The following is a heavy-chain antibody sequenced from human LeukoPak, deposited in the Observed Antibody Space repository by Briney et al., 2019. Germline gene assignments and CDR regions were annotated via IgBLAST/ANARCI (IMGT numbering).Heavy chain of an antibody. D-gene: IGHD3-3*01. J-gene: IGHJ4*02. CDR1: GYTFTSYD. V-gene: IGHV1-18*01. CDR3: ARDRGNTIFGVVNDFDY. CDR2: ISAYNGNT. Sequence: ASVKVSCKASGYTFTSYDINWVRQAPGQGLEWMGWISAYNGNTNYAQKLQGRVTMTTDTSTSTAYMELRSLRSDDTAVYYCARDRGNTIFGVVNDFDYWGQGTLVTVSS.